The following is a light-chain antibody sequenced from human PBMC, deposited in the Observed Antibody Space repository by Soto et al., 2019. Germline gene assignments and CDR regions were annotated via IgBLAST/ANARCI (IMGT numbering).Light chain of an antibody. CDR2: DAS. J-gene: IGKJ1*01. CDR1: QAIYKW. Sequence: DIQITQSPSNLSASVGDRVTITCRASQAIYKWLAWYQQKPGKAPKLLIFDASTLESGVPSRFSGSGSGTEFTLTISSLHLDDFATYYCQQYNAYLKTFGQGTKVDIK. CDR3: QQYNAYLKT. V-gene: IGKV1-5*01.